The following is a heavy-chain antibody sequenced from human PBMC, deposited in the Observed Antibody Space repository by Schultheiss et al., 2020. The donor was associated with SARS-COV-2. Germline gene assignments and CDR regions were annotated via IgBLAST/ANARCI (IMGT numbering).Heavy chain of an antibody. CDR2: ISGSGGST. Sequence: GGSLRLSCAASGFTFSSYAMSWVRQAPGKGLEWVSAISGSGGSTYYADSVKGRFTISRDNSKNTLYLQMNSLRAEDTAVYYCARGTGSDGYDYVEYDYWGQGTLVTVSS. CDR1: GFTFSSYA. J-gene: IGHJ4*02. CDR3: ARGTGSDGYDYVEYDY. V-gene: IGHV3-23*01. D-gene: IGHD5-12*01.